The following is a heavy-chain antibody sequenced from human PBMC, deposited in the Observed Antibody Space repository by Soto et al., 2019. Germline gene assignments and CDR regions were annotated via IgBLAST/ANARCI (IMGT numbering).Heavy chain of an antibody. Sequence: SVTLSLTCTVSGGSISSYYWSWIRQPPGKGLEWIGYIYYSGSTNYNPSLKSRVTISVDTSKNQFSLKLSSVTAADTAVYYCAREVNHYYYGMDVWGQGTTVTVSS. J-gene: IGHJ6*02. CDR1: GGSISSYY. D-gene: IGHD3-22*01. CDR3: AREVNHYYYGMDV. CDR2: IYYSGST. V-gene: IGHV4-59*01.